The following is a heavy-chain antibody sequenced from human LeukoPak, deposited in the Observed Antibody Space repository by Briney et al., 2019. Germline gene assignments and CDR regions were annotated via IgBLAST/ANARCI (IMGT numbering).Heavy chain of an antibody. CDR3: ARNPMVRGVNWWFDP. CDR1: GYTFTNYG. V-gene: IGHV1-18*01. D-gene: IGHD3-10*01. Sequence: ASVKVSRKASGYTFTNYGISWVRQAPGQGLEWMGWISAYNGNTNYAQKLQGRVTMTTDTSTSTAYMELRSLRSDDTAVYYCARNPMVRGVNWWFDPWGQGTLVTVSS. CDR2: ISAYNGNT. J-gene: IGHJ5*02.